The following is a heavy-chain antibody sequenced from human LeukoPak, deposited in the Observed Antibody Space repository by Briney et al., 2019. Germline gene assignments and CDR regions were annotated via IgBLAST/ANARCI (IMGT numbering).Heavy chain of an antibody. D-gene: IGHD3-3*01. V-gene: IGHV3-30-3*01. CDR1: GFTFSSYW. J-gene: IGHJ5*02. CDR2: ISYDGSNK. CDR3: ARDEYYDFWSGYWGTVGSGWFDP. Sequence: GGSLRLSCAASGFTFSSYWMRWVRQAPGKGLEWVAVISYDGSNKYYADSVKGRFTISRDNSKNTLYLQMNSLRAEDTAVYYCARDEYYDFWSGYWGTVGSGWFDPWGQGTLVTVSS.